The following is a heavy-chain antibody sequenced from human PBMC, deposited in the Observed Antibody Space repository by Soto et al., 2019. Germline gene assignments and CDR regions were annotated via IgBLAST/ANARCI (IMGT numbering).Heavy chain of an antibody. CDR2: ISSSSSYI. CDR3: ARGCSGGSCYFGFDY. D-gene: IGHD2-15*01. V-gene: IGHV3-21*01. J-gene: IGHJ4*02. CDR1: GFTFSRYS. Sequence: EVQLVEAGGGLVKPGGSLRLSCAASGFTFSRYSMNWVRQAPGKGLEWVASISSSSSYIYYEDSVKGRFTISRDNAKNALYLQMNSLRAEDTAVYYCARGCSGGSCYFGFDYWCQVTLVTVSS.